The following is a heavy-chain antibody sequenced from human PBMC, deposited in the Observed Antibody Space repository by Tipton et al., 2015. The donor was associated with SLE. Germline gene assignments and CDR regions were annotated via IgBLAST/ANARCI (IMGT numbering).Heavy chain of an antibody. D-gene: IGHD3-16*01. CDR2: IYSGGKT. V-gene: IGHV3-53*01. CDR3: AGRRLIIFGHGMDV. J-gene: IGHJ6*02. CDR1: GLTVSSSY. Sequence: SLRLSCAASGLTVSSSYINWFRQVPGKGLEWVSVIYSGGKTYYPDSVKGRFTISRDDSKNTLYLQMSSLSAEDTAIYYCAGRRLIIFGHGMDVWGQGTTVTVSS.